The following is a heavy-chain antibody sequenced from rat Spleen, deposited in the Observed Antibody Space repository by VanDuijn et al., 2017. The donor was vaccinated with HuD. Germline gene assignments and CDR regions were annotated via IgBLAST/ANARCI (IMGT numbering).Heavy chain of an antibody. Sequence: VKLVESGGGLVQPGRSLKLSCAASGFNFNDYWMGWVRQAPGKGLEWVARIRTKPNNYATYYADSVKGRFTISRDDSKSMVYLQMDNLKTEDTAMYYCTAMGTGYWGQGVMVTVSS. CDR1: GFNFNDYW. CDR2: IRTKPNNYAT. J-gene: IGHJ2*01. V-gene: IGHV10-5*01. D-gene: IGHD1-7*01. CDR3: TAMGTGY.